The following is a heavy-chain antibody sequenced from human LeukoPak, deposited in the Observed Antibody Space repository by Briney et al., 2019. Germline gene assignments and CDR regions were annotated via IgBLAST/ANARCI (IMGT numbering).Heavy chain of an antibody. Sequence: GGSLRLSRAASGFTVSSNYMSWVRQAPGKGLGWVSVIYSGGSTYYADSVKGRFTISRDNSKNTLYLQMNSLRAEDTAVYYCARAPQTAMASSIFDYWGQGTLVTVSS. V-gene: IGHV3-53*01. CDR2: IYSGGST. CDR1: GFTVSSNY. CDR3: ARAPQTAMASSIFDY. J-gene: IGHJ4*02. D-gene: IGHD5-18*01.